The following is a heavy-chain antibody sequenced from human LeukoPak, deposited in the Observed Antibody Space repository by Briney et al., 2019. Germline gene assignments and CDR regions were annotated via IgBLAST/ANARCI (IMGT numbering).Heavy chain of an antibody. V-gene: IGHV4-4*02. D-gene: IGHD6-19*01. CDR1: GGSISSSNW. J-gene: IGHJ3*02. CDR3: ARVLYSSGWYGAFDM. CDR2: FYHSGST. Sequence: SETLSLTCAISGGSISSSNWWSWVRQPPGKGLEWIGEFYHSGSTNYNPSLKRRVTISADKSKNQFSLKLSSVTAADTAVYYCARVLYSSGWYGAFDMWGQGTMVTVSS.